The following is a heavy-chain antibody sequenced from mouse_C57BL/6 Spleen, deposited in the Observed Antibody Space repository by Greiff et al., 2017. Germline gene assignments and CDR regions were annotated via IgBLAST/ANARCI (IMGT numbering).Heavy chain of an antibody. V-gene: IGHV5-17*01. CDR1: GFTFSDYG. J-gene: IGHJ4*01. D-gene: IGHD1-1*01. CDR2: ISSGSSTI. CDR3: AITTVVATERYYAMDY. Sequence: EVMLVESGGGLVKPGGSLKLSCAASGFTFSDYGMHWVRQAPEKGLEWVAYISSGSSTIYYADTVKGRFTISRDNAKNTLFLQMTSLRSEDTAMYYCAITTVVATERYYAMDYWGQGTSVTVSS.